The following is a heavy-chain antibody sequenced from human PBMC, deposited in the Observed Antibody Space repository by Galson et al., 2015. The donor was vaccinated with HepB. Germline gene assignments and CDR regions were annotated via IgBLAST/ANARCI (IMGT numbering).Heavy chain of an antibody. D-gene: IGHD3-16*02. CDR3: ARDLGAMTTFGGVIVFGGATVYYFDY. V-gene: IGHV1-2*02. CDR1: GYTFTGYY. Sequence: SVKVSCKASGYTFTGYYMHWVRQAPGQGLEWMGWINPNSGGTNYAQKFQGRVTMTRDTSISTAYMELSRLRSDDTAVYYCARDLGAMTTFGGVIVFGGATVYYFDYWGQGTLVTVSS. J-gene: IGHJ4*02. CDR2: INPNSGGT.